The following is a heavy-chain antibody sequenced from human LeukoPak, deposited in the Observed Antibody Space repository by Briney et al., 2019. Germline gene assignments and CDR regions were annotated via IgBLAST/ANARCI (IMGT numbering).Heavy chain of an antibody. D-gene: IGHD3-3*01. CDR3: ARLREIPVFGVVTKSTSYFDY. Sequence: GGSLRLSCAVSGFTFSSDWMIWVRQAPGKGLEWVANINPDGSEKYYVDSVKGRFTISRDNAKNSLYLQMNSLRVEDTAVYYCARLREIPVFGVVTKSTSYFDYWGQGTLVTVSS. CDR2: INPDGSEK. CDR1: GFTFSSDW. V-gene: IGHV3-7*01. J-gene: IGHJ4*02.